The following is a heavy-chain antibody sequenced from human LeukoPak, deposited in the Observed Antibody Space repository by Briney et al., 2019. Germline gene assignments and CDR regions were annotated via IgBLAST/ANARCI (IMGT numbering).Heavy chain of an antibody. V-gene: IGHV3-23*01. CDR1: GFTFSSYA. CDR3: AKGSIVGATSYYYIDV. Sequence: GGSLRLSCAASGFTFSSYAMSWVRQAPGKGLKWVSGINNSGGRTHYADPVKGRFTISRDNSKNTLYLQMNSLRAEDTAVYYCAKGSIVGATSYYYIDVWGKGTTVTISS. CDR2: INNSGGRT. D-gene: IGHD1-26*01. J-gene: IGHJ6*03.